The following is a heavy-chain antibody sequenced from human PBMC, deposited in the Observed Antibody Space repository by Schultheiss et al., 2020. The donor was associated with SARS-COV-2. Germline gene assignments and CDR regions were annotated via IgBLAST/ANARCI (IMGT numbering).Heavy chain of an antibody. CDR1: GGSFSGYY. CDR3: AREWEGQRLLTDAFDI. D-gene: IGHD1-26*01. V-gene: IGHV4-34*01. Sequence: SETLSLTCAVYGGSFSGYYWSWIRQPPGKGLEWIGEINHSGSTNYNPSLKSRVTISVDTSKNQFSLKLSSVTAADTAVYYCAREWEGQRLLTDAFDIWGQGTMVTVSS. J-gene: IGHJ3*02. CDR2: INHSGST.